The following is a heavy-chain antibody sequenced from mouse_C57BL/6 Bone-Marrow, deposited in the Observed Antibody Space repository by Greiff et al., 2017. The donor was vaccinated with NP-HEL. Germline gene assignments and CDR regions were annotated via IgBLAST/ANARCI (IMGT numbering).Heavy chain of an antibody. CDR2: ISDGGSYT. CDR3: ARYVGFHYDYMAWFAY. V-gene: IGHV5-4*03. J-gene: IGHJ3*01. Sequence: EVKVVESGGGLVKPGGSLKLSCAASGFTFSSYAMSWVRQTPEKRLEWVATISDGGSYTYYPDNVKGRFTIYRDNAKNNLYLQMCHLKSEDTAMYYCARYVGFHYDYMAWFAYWGQGTLVSVSA. CDR1: GFTFSSYA. D-gene: IGHD2-4*01.